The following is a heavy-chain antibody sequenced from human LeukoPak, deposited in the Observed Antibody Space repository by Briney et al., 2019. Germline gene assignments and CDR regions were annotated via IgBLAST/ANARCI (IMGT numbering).Heavy chain of an antibody. CDR2: IRPEGTTA. V-gene: IGHV3-74*03. D-gene: IGHD3-9*01. Sequence: GVSLRLSCTPSVHIFSTYGKHCARQAPGKGLVWVSRIRPEGTTAAYADSVKGRSTISRNNAKNTLFLQMNSLSAEETAVYYCARDLDWILFDYWGQGTLVTVSS. CDR3: ARDLDWILFDY. J-gene: IGHJ4*02. CDR1: VHIFSTYG.